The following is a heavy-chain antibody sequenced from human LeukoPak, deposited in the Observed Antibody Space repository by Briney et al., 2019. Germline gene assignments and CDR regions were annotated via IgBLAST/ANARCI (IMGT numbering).Heavy chain of an antibody. Sequence: SQTLSLTCTVSGGSISSGGYYWSWIRQPPGKGLEWIGYIYHSGSTYYNPSLKSRVTISVDRSKNQFSLKLSSVTAADTAVYYCARDLDSSGWSWFDPWGQGTLATVSS. V-gene: IGHV4-30-2*01. CDR2: IYHSGST. CDR3: ARDLDSSGWSWFDP. D-gene: IGHD6-19*01. J-gene: IGHJ5*02. CDR1: GGSISSGGYY.